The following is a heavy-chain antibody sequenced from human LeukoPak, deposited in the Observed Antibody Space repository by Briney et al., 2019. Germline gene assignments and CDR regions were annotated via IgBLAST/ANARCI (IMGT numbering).Heavy chain of an antibody. J-gene: IGHJ4*02. V-gene: IGHV1-18*01. CDR2: ISAYNGNT. Sequence: ASVKVSCKASGYTFTSYGISWVRQAPGQGLEWMGWISAYNGNTNYAQKFQGRVTMTRTTSINTAYMELSSLRPDDTAVYYCARESGLYGSGSRYWGQGTLVTVSS. CDR1: GYTFTSYG. D-gene: IGHD3-10*01. CDR3: ARESGLYGSGSRY.